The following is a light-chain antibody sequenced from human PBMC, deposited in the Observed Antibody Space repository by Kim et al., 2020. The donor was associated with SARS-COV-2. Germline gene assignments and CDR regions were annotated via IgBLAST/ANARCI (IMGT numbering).Light chain of an antibody. J-gene: IGLJ3*02. CDR2: KDT. V-gene: IGLV3-27*01. CDR1: VLAKRY. CDR3: HSAADNTWV. Sequence: SYELTQPSSVSVSPGQTARITCSGDVLAKRYARWFQQKPGQAPVMVLYKDTERPSGIPERFSGSSSGTTVTLTISGAQVEDEADYYCHSAADNTWVFGGGTQLTVL.